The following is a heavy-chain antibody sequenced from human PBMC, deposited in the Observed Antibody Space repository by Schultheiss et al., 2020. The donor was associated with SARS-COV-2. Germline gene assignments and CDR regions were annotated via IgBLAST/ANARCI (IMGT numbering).Heavy chain of an antibody. CDR2: VNPNSGVA. CDR3: AKRASSSRTPYFDY. V-gene: IGHV1-2*02. J-gene: IGHJ4*02. Sequence: ASVKVSCKASGYTFTSYYMHWVRQAPGQGLEWMGWVNPNSGVASFAQKFQGRVTMTRDTSVNTAYMELSRLTSDDTALYYCAKRASSSRTPYFDYWGQGTLVTVSS. D-gene: IGHD2-2*01. CDR1: GYTFTSYY.